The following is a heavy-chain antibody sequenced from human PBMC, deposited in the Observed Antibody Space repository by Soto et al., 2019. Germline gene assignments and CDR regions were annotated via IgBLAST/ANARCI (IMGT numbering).Heavy chain of an antibody. CDR3: ASSSLYGIGI. V-gene: IGHV4-30-4*01. CDR1: AGSLSSGYYY. CDR2: IYYRGTT. J-gene: IGHJ6*02. Sequence: SQRLSFTCSVSAGSLSSGYYYWSWIRQPPGKGLQWIGNIYYRGTTYYNPSLKSRLIISIETSNSLFSLKVGSLTPANTAVYYCASSSLYGIGIWDPGTTVTVSS.